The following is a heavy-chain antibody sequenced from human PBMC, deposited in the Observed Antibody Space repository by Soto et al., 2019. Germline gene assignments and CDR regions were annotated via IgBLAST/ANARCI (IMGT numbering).Heavy chain of an antibody. CDR3: AREGAYSSSSGPAYYYYGMDV. Sequence: QVQLVESGGGVVQPGRSLRLSCAASGFTFSSYGMHWVRQAPGKGLEWVAVIWYDGSNKYYADSVKGRFTISRDNSKNTLYLQMNSLRAEDTAVYYCAREGAYSSSSGPAYYYYGMDVWGQGTTVTVSS. J-gene: IGHJ6*02. V-gene: IGHV3-33*01. CDR2: IWYDGSNK. CDR1: GFTFSSYG. D-gene: IGHD6-6*01.